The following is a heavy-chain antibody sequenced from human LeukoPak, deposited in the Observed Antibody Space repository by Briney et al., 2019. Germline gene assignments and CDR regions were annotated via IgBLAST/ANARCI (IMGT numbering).Heavy chain of an antibody. Sequence: PGGSLRLSCAASGFTFSSYWMSWVRQAPGKGLEWVANIKQDGSEKYYVDSVKGRFTISRDNAKNSLYLQMNSLRAEDTAVYYCAKDYYYDSSGSFYWGQGTLVAVSS. CDR2: IKQDGSEK. CDR3: AKDYYYDSSGSFY. D-gene: IGHD3-22*01. CDR1: GFTFSSYW. J-gene: IGHJ4*02. V-gene: IGHV3-7*01.